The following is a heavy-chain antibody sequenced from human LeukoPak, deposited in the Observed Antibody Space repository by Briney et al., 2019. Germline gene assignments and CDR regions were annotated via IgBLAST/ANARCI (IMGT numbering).Heavy chain of an antibody. D-gene: IGHD3-16*02. J-gene: IGHJ4*02. CDR3: ARVAYYDYVWGSYRTTYYFDY. CDR2: IYYSGST. V-gene: IGHV4-30-4*01. CDR1: GGSISSGDYY. Sequence: PSETLSLTCTVSGGSISSGDYYWSWIRQPPGKGLEWIGYIYYSGSTYYNPSLKSRVTISVDTSKNQFSLKLSSVTAADTAVYYCARVAYYDYVWGSYRTTYYFDYWGQGTLVTVSP.